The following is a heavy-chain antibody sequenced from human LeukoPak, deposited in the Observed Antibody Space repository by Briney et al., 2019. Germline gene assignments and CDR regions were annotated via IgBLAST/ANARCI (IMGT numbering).Heavy chain of an antibody. D-gene: IGHD2-15*01. CDR3: ARSYCSGGSCYSDAFDI. J-gene: IGHJ3*02. CDR2: IYYSGST. CDR1: GGSISSYY. V-gene: IGHV4-59*01. Sequence: SETLSLTCTVSGGSISSYYWSWIRQPPGKGLEWIGYIYYSGSTNYNPSLKSRVTISVDTSKNQFSLKLSSVTAADTAVYYCARSYCSGGSCYSDAFDIWGQGTMVTVSS.